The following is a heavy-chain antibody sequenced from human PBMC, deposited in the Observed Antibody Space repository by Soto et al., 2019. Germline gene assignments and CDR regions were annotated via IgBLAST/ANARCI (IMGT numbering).Heavy chain of an antibody. J-gene: IGHJ4*02. V-gene: IGHV1-46*01. CDR3: ARDGDFWRWDY. D-gene: IGHD3-3*01. CDR2: INPSGGST. CDR1: VYTFTSCY. Sequence: ASVKVCCKASVYTFTSCYMHWVRQAPGQGLEWMGIINPSGGSTTYAQKFQGRVIMTRDTSTSTIYMELSSLRFEDTAVYYCARDGDFWRWDYWGQGTQVTVSS.